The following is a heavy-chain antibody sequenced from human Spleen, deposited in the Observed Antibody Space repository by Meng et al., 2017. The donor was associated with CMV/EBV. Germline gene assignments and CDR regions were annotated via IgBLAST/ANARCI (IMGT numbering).Heavy chain of an antibody. CDR3: AKDWGAYCGGDCYPSPYYYYYYGMDV. V-gene: IGHV3-53*01. D-gene: IGHD2-21*01. J-gene: IGHJ6*02. CDR2: LHSGGDT. CDR1: GFTVTSNY. Sequence: GGSLRLSCAASGFTVTSNYMNWVRLAPGKGLEWVSLLHSGGDTHYADPVKGRFTVSRDNSKNTLYLQMNSLRAEDTAVYYCAKDWGAYCGGDCYPSPYYYYYYGMDVWGQGTTVTVSS.